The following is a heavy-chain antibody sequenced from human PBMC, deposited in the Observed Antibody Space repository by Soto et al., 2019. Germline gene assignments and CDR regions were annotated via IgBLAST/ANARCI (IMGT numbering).Heavy chain of an antibody. CDR3: AKDGLGWKIQRFQQWDY. V-gene: IGHV3-30*18. J-gene: IGHJ4*02. CDR1: GFTFSDYG. D-gene: IGHD6-19*01. CDR2: ILYDGSQK. Sequence: QVQLVESGGGVVQPGRSLRLSCAASGFTFSDYGMHWVRQAPGKGLEWVAVILYDGSQKYYADSVKGRFTISRDNPKSTLDRQMHSLRAEDTAVYYCAKDGLGWKIQRFQQWDYWGQGTLVTVSS.